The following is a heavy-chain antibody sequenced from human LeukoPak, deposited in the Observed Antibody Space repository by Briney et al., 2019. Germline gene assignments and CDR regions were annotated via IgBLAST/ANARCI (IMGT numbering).Heavy chain of an antibody. V-gene: IGHV4-59*08. D-gene: IGHD6-6*01. CDR3: ARHMDSSGYYYGMDV. J-gene: IGHJ6*01. CDR1: GGSISRYY. Sequence: PSETLSLTCTVSGGSISRYYWSWIRQPPPKGLQWIGYNYYTGSTNYNPSLKSRVTISVDTSKNQFALKLSSVTAADTAVYYCARHMDSSGYYYGMDVWGQGTTVTVSS. CDR2: NYYTGST.